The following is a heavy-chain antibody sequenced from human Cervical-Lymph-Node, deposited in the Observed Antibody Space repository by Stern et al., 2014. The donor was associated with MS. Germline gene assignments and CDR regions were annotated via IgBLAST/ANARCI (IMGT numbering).Heavy chain of an antibody. CDR2: ISSSSSYI. D-gene: IGHD6-19*01. CDR3: AREEAVAGISV. V-gene: IGHV3-21*01. CDR1: GFTFSSYS. J-gene: IGHJ6*02. Sequence: EVQLVESGGGLVKPGGSLRLSCAASGFTFSSYSMNWVRQAPGKGLEWVSSISSSSSYIYYADSVKGRFTIARDNAKNSLYLQMNSLRAEDTAVYYCAREEAVAGISVWGQGTTVTVSS.